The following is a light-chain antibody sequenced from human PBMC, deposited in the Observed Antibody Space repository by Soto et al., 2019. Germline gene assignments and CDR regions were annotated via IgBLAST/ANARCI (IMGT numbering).Light chain of an antibody. CDR3: QQSYSGPPT. J-gene: IGKJ1*01. CDR1: QTTNNY. CDR2: AAS. V-gene: IGKV1-39*01. Sequence: GDRVTITCRASQTTNNYLNWYQQKPGKAPQLLIYAASSLQSGVPSRFSGSGSETDFTLTISSLQFEDFATYYCQQSYSGPPTFGQGTKVEIK.